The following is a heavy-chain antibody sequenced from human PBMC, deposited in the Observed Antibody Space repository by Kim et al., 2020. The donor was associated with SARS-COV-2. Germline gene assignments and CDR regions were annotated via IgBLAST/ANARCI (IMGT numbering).Heavy chain of an antibody. D-gene: IGHD2-15*01. V-gene: IGHV3-30*04. CDR3: ARDSEDIVVVVTATALDY. J-gene: IGHJ4*02. Sequence: GGSLRLSCAASGFTFSNYAMHWVRQAPGKGLEWVAVISYDGSNKYYADSVKGRFTISRDNSKNTLYLQMNSLRAEDTAVYYCARDSEDIVVVVTATALDYGGQGTRVTVSS. CDR1: GFTFSNYA. CDR2: ISYDGSNK.